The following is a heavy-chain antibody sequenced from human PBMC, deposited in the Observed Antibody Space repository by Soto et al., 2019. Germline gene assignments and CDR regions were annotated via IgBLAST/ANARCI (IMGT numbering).Heavy chain of an antibody. J-gene: IGHJ6*02. CDR3: ASSGIAARRYYYYYGMDV. D-gene: IGHD6-6*01. V-gene: IGHV1-69*13. CDR1: GGTFSSYA. CDR2: IIPILGTA. Sequence: SVKVSCKASGGTFSSYAISWVRQAPGQGLEWMGGIIPILGTANYAQKFQGRVTITADESTSTAYMELSSLRSEDTAVYYCASSGIAARRYYYYYGMDVWGQGTTVTVSS.